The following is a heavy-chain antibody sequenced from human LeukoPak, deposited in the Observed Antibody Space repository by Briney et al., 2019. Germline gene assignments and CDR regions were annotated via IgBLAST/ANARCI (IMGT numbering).Heavy chain of an antibody. J-gene: IGHJ4*02. V-gene: IGHV1-46*01. CDR3: ARDSVGASYFFDY. CDR1: GYSFTTYY. CDR2: MSPSGGST. D-gene: IGHD1-26*01. Sequence: ASVKVSCKASGYSFTTYYIHWVRQAPGQGLEWMGVMSPSGGSTSYAQKFQGRVTMTRDTSTSTVYMELSSLRSEDTALYYCARDSVGASYFFDYWGKGTLVTVSS.